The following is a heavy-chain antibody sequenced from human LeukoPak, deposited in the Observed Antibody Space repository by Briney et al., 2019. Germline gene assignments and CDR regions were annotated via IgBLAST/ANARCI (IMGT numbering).Heavy chain of an antibody. D-gene: IGHD1-26*01. CDR1: GGSISSYY. Sequence: SETLSLTCTVSGGSISSYYWSWIRQPPGKGLEWIGYIYYSGSTNYNPSLKSRVTISVDTSKNQFSLKLSSVTAADTAVYYCARDQESYYVFDYWGQGTLVTVSS. J-gene: IGHJ4*02. CDR2: IYYSGST. CDR3: ARDQESYYVFDY. V-gene: IGHV4-59*12.